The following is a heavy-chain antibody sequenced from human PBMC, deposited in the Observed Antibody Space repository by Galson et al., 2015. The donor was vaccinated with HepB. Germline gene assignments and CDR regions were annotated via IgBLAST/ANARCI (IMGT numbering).Heavy chain of an antibody. CDR1: GYSFTSHW. D-gene: IGHD6-19*01. CDR2: IYPGDYDI. CDR3: ARPVGFALGGTHYDY. J-gene: IGHJ4*02. Sequence: QSGAEVKKPGESLKISCKGSGYSFTSHWIGWVRQMPGKGLEWMGIIYPGDYDIRYNPSFRGQVTISADKSITTAYLQWSSLKASDSAVYYCARPVGFALGGTHYDYWGQGTLVTVSS. V-gene: IGHV5-51*03.